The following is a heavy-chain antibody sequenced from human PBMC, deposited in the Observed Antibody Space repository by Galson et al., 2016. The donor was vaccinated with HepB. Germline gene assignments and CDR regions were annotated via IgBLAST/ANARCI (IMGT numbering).Heavy chain of an antibody. CDR2: LSDSGGST. V-gene: IGHV3-23*01. CDR3: AKAQGPHHQMYHYFDY. J-gene: IGHJ4*02. Sequence: SLRLSCAASGITFSRYAMSWVRQAPGKGLEWVSGLSDSGGSTDYTGSVKGRFTISRDNSKNTLYLQMNGLRAEDTAVYYCAKAQGPHHQMYHYFDYWGQGTLVTVSS. D-gene: IGHD2-2*01. CDR1: GITFSRYA.